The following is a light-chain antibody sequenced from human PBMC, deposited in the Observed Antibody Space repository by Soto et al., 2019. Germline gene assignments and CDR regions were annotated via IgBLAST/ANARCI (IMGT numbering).Light chain of an antibody. J-gene: IGKJ2*01. CDR3: QEYGSSPFT. V-gene: IGKV3-20*01. CDR2: GAS. CDR1: QSVISRF. Sequence: EIVLTQSPGTLSLSPGERATLSCRATQSVISRFLAWYQQKPGQAPSLLIYGASSRATGSPDRFSGSGSGTGFTLTISRLEPEDFAVFYCQEYGSSPFTFGQGTKLEIK.